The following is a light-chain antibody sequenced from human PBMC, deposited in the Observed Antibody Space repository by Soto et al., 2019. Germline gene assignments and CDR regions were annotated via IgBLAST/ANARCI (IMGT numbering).Light chain of an antibody. Sequence: DIQMTQSPSSLSASVGDRVTITCLASQNINTHLNWYQQRPGKAPTLLIHTASSLQSGVPLRFSGSGSGTDFSLTINNLQPEDIATYYCQQSQNAPQTFGGGTKVEV. J-gene: IGKJ4*01. V-gene: IGKV1-39*01. CDR3: QQSQNAPQT. CDR1: QNINTH. CDR2: TAS.